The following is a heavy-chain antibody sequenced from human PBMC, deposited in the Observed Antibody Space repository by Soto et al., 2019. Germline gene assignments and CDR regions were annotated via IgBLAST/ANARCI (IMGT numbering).Heavy chain of an antibody. J-gene: IGHJ4*02. CDR1: RFPFNTYY. V-gene: IGHV3-11*01. Sequence: QVQLVESGGGLVKPGGSLRLSCEVSRFPFNTYYMSWIRQAPGKGREWISTISSSGSTTAYAASVKDRFTISRDNAKNSLYLQMNSRRDEDTAVYYCATENSYQWDYWGQGDLVTVSS. CDR3: ATENSYQWDY. CDR2: ISSSGSTT. D-gene: IGHD2-2*01.